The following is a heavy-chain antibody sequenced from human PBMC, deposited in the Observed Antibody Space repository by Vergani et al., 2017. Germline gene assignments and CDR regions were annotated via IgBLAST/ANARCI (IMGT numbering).Heavy chain of an antibody. D-gene: IGHD2-15*01. J-gene: IGHJ4*02. CDR2: ISGSGGST. CDR3: AKDTKKYCSGGSCYSIID. Sequence: EVQLVESGGGLVKPGGSLRLSCAASGFTFSSYAMSRVRQAPGKGLEWVSAISGSGGSTYYADSVKGRFTISRDNSKNTLYLQMNSLRAEDTAVYYCAKDTKKYCSGGSCYSIIDWGQGTLVTVSS. CDR1: GFTFSSYA. V-gene: IGHV3-23*04.